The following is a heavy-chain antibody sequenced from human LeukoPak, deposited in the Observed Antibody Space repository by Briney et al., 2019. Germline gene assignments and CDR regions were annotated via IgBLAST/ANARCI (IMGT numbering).Heavy chain of an antibody. V-gene: IGHV3-23*01. Sequence: GGSLRLSCTASGYTFSNYAMSWVRQAPGKGLEWVSSISGSGGSTYYADSVKGRFTISRDYSKNTLYLQMNSLRAEDTAVYYCAKAARYYYDSSGQWGFDYWGQGTPVTVSS. J-gene: IGHJ4*02. CDR3: AKAARYYYDSSGQWGFDY. CDR1: GYTFSNYA. D-gene: IGHD3-22*01. CDR2: ISGSGGST.